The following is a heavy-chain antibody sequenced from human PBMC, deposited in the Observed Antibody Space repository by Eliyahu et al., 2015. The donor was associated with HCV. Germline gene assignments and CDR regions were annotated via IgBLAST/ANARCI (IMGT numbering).Heavy chain of an antibody. CDR2: IFSNDEK. J-gene: IGHJ6*04. CDR3: ARTYSAYDSDFFYGMDV. V-gene: IGHV2-26*01. Sequence: QVTLKESGPVLVKPTETLTLTCTVSGXSISNARMGVSWXRQPPGKALEWLAHIFSNDEKSYSTSLKSRLTISKDTSKSQVVLTMTNMDPVDTATYYCARTYSAYDSDFFYGMDVWGKGTTVTVSS. CDR1: GXSISNARMG. D-gene: IGHD5-12*01.